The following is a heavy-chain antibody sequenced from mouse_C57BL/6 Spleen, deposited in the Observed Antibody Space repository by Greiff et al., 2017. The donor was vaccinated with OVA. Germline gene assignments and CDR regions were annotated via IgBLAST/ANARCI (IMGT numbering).Heavy chain of an antibody. V-gene: IGHV1-5*01. Sequence: EVQLQQSGTVLARPGASVKMSCKTSGYTFTSYWMHWVKQRPGQGLEWIGAIYPGNSDTSYNQKFKGKAKLTAVTSASTAYMELSSLTNEDSAVYYCTRDFGLLRYQYYFDYWGQGTTLTVSS. CDR1: GYTFTSYW. J-gene: IGHJ2*01. CDR2: IYPGNSDT. D-gene: IGHD1-1*01. CDR3: TRDFGLLRYQYYFDY.